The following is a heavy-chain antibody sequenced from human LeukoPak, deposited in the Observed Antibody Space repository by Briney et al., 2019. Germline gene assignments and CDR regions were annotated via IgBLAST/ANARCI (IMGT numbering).Heavy chain of an antibody. J-gene: IGHJ4*02. Sequence: SETLSLTCTVSGVSISSGGFYWSWICQHPGKGLEWIGYIYYSGTTYYNPSLKSRVTISVDTSKNQFPLKLSSVTAADTAVYYCARADYDSSGYLRYFDYWGQGTLVTVSS. V-gene: IGHV4-31*03. CDR3: ARADYDSSGYLRYFDY. CDR1: GVSISSGGFY. D-gene: IGHD3-22*01. CDR2: IYYSGTT.